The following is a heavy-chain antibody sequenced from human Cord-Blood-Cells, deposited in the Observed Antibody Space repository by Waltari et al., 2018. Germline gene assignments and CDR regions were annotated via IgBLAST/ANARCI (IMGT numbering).Heavy chain of an antibody. V-gene: IGHV3-73*02. D-gene: IGHD2-2*02. CDR3: TRPPSVDCSSTSCYSAY. J-gene: IGHJ4*02. Sequence: EVQLVESGGCLVQPGGYLKLSCAASGFTFSGSAMHLFRHASEKGLEWVGRIRRKANSYATAYAASVKGGFTISRDDSKNTAYLRMNSLKTEDTAVYYCTRPPSVDCSSTSCYSAYWGQGTLVTVSS. CDR2: IRRKANSYAT. CDR1: GFTFSGSA.